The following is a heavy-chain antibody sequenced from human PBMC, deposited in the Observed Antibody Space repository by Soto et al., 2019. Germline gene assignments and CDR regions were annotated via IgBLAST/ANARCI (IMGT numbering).Heavy chain of an antibody. CDR1: GYTFTSYG. J-gene: IGHJ6*02. V-gene: IGHV1-18*01. CDR3: ARDGAEYCSGGSCYGIGEYYYGMDV. Sequence: ASVKVSCKASGYTFTSYGISWVRQAPGQGLEWMGWISAYNGNTNYAQKLQGRVTMTTDTSTSTAYMELRSLRSDDTAVYYCARDGAEYCSGGSCYGIGEYYYGMDVWGQGTTVTV. D-gene: IGHD2-15*01. CDR2: ISAYNGNT.